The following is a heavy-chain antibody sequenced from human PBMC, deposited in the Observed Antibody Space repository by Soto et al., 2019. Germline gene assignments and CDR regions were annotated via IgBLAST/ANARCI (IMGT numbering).Heavy chain of an antibody. V-gene: IGHV3-23*01. J-gene: IGHJ4*02. CDR1: GFTFSSYA. D-gene: IGHD2-15*01. Sequence: GGSLRLSCAASGFTFSSYAMSWVRQAPGKGLEWVSAISGSGGSTYYADSVKGRFTISRDNSKNTLYLQMNSLRAEDMAVYYCAKDRYCSGGSCYFDYWGQGTLVTVSS. CDR2: ISGSGGST. CDR3: AKDRYCSGGSCYFDY.